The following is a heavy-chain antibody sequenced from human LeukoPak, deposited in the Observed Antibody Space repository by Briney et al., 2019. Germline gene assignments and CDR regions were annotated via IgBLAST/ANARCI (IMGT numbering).Heavy chain of an antibody. CDR1: GGSISSYY. CDR3: ARVSYDSSGYYYTIPYYFDY. V-gene: IGHV4-59*01. D-gene: IGHD3-22*01. Sequence: SETLSLTCTVSGGSISSYYWSWIRQPPGKGLEWIGYIYYSGSTNYNPSLKSRVTISVDTSKNQFSLKLSSVTAADTAVYYCARVSYDSSGYYYTIPYYFDYWGQGTLVTVPS. CDR2: IYYSGST. J-gene: IGHJ4*02.